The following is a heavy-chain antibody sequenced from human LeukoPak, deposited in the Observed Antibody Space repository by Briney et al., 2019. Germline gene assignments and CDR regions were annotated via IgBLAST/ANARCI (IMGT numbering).Heavy chain of an antibody. CDR1: GFIFDDYA. V-gene: IGHV3-43*02. D-gene: IGHD2-15*01. J-gene: IGHJ4*02. CDR3: ARRDNYDY. CDR2: ISEDGIFT. Sequence: GGSLRLSCAASGFIFDDYAMHWVRQAPGKGLEWVALISEDGIFTYYADSVKGRFTISRDNAKNTLYLQMNSLRAEDTAVYYCARRDNYDYWGQGTLVTVSS.